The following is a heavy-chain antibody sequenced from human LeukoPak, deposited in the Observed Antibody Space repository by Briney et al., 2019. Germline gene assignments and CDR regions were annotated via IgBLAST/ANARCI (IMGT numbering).Heavy chain of an antibody. D-gene: IGHD2-15*01. V-gene: IGHV1-2*02. CDR1: GYTFTGYY. Sequence: ASVKVSCKASGYTFTGYYMHWVRQAPGQGLEWMGWINPNSGGTNYAQKLQGRATMTRDTSISTSYMELSRLRSDDTAVYYCARSSAVGAFDIWGQGTMVTVSS. J-gene: IGHJ3*02. CDR3: ARSSAVGAFDI. CDR2: INPNSGGT.